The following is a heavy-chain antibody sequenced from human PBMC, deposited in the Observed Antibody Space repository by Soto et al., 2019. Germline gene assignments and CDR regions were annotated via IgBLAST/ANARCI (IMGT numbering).Heavy chain of an antibody. J-gene: IGHJ4*02. V-gene: IGHV3-23*05. CDR2: VDTSGGST. CDR3: ASDY. CDR1: GFPFGNYG. Sequence: GGSLRLSCTVSGFPFGNYGMSWVRQAPGKGLQWVSTVDTSGGSTYYADSVKGRFTISRDNSKKTLYLQLSSLRDDDTAVYYCASDYWGQGTLVTVSS.